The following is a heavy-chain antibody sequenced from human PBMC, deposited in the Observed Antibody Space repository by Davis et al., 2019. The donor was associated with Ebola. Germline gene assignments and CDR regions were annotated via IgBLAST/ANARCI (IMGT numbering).Heavy chain of an antibody. CDR1: GISFTNYC. V-gene: IGHV5-51*01. CDR3: ARLVLFVTEPTLYFDN. Sequence: GESLKISCKASGISFTNYCIAWVRQMPGKGLEWMSIMYPGDTDFRYSPSFQGQVTVSVDKSIDTAYLQWNILRASDTAIYFCARLVLFVTEPTLYFDNWGQGTLVTTSS. CDR2: MYPGDTDF. J-gene: IGHJ4*02. D-gene: IGHD2-21*01.